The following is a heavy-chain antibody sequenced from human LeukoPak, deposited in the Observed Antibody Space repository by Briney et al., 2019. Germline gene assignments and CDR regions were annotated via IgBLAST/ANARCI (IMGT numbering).Heavy chain of an antibody. CDR3: ARDLYNGYDFRLRS. V-gene: IGHV1-2*02. D-gene: IGHD5-12*01. CDR2: INPNSGGT. J-gene: IGHJ5*02. Sequence: ASVKVSCKASGYTFIAYYVHWVRQAPGQGLEWMGWINPNSGGTNYAQKFQGRVTMTRDTSITTAYMELSRLRSDDTAVYYCARDLYNGYDFRLRSWGQGTLVTVSS. CDR1: GYTFIAYY.